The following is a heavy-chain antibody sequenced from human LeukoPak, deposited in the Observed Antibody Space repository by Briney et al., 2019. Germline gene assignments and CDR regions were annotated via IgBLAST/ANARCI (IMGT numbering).Heavy chain of an antibody. CDR1: GFTFSSYS. CDR3: ARGPRRYYDRAGRGSLDY. CDR2: ISSSSSYI. V-gene: IGHV3-21*01. Sequence: NPGGSLRLSCAASGFTFSSYSMNWVRQAPGKGLGWVSSISSSSSYIYYADSVKGRFTISRDNAKNSLYLQMNSLRAEDTAVYYCARGPRRYYDRAGRGSLDYWGQGTLVTVSS. D-gene: IGHD3-22*01. J-gene: IGHJ4*02.